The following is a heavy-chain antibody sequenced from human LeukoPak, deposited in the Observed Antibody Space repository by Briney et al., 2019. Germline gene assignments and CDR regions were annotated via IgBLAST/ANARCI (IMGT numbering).Heavy chain of an antibody. CDR3: TGTTWIKGLDY. J-gene: IGHJ4*02. D-gene: IGHD5-12*01. V-gene: IGHV3-15*01. CDR2: PKSKADGGTA. Sequence: GGSLRLPCAASGFTLNNAWMTWVRQAPGKGLEWVGRPKSKADGGTADYAAPVRGRFTISRDDSINTLYLQMNSLETEDTAVYYCTGTTWIKGLDYWGQGTLVTVSS. CDR1: GFTLNNAW.